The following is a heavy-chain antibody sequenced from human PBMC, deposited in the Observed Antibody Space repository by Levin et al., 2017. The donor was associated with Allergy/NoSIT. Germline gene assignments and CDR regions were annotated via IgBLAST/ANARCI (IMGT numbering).Heavy chain of an antibody. D-gene: IGHD3-22*01. CDR3: ARGTHDSQSSGYYYFDS. CDR2: MYSSANI. Sequence: SQTLSLTCSVSGDSISGYYWTWIRQPPGKGLEWIANMYSSANINYNPSLKSRVTISLDTSKKVISLKMRSLTDADTAVYFCARGTHDSQSSGYYYFDSWGHGTLVTVSS. CDR1: GDSISGYY. J-gene: IGHJ4*01. V-gene: IGHV4-59*01.